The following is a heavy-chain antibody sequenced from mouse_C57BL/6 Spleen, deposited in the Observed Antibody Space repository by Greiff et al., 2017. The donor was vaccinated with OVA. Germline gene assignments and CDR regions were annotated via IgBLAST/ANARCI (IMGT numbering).Heavy chain of an antibody. J-gene: IGHJ3*01. CDR2: ISYSGST. D-gene: IGHD4-1*01. CDR3: AREGSGTSFAY. V-gene: IGHV3-1*01. CDR1: GYSITSGYD. Sequence: EVNLVESGPGMVKPSQSLSLTCTVTGYSITSGYDWHWIRHFPGNKLEWMGYISYSGSTNYNPSLKSRISITHDTSKNHFFLKLNSVTTEDTATYYCAREGSGTSFAYWGQGTLVTVSA.